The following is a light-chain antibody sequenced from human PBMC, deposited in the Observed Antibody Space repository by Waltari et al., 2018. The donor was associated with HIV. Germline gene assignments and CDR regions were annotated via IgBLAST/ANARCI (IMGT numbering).Light chain of an antibody. CDR3: AVWDDTLNGPV. Sequence: QSVLTQPPSTSGTSGQRVTISCSGSHSNVGRNYIYWYRQFPGAAPKLLIYRNHQRPSGVADRFSGSKSGTSASLAISGLRSGDEADYYCAVWDDTLNGPVFGGGTRVTVL. CDR2: RNH. CDR1: HSNVGRNY. J-gene: IGLJ2*01. V-gene: IGLV1-47*01.